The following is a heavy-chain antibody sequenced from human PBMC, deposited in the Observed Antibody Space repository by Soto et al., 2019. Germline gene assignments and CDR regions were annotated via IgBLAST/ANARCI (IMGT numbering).Heavy chain of an antibody. CDR1: GGTFSSYA. V-gene: IGHV1-69*13. Sequence: SVKVSCKASGGTFSSYAISWVRQAPGQGLEWMGGIIPIFGTANYAQKFQGRVTITADESTSTAYMELSSLRSEDTAVYYCARVSDGNVYYYYYGMDVWGQGTTVTVSS. CDR2: IIPIFGTA. D-gene: IGHD5-18*01. J-gene: IGHJ6*02. CDR3: ARVSDGNVYYYYYGMDV.